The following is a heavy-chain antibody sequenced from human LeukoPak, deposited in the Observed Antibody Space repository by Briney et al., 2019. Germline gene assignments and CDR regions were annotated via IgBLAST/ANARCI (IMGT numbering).Heavy chain of an antibody. CDR3: SRDSSSCFDY. J-gene: IGHJ4*02. Sequence: GGSLRLSCAASGFTFSSYAMHWVRQAPGKGLEWVAVISYDGSNKYYADSVKGRFTISRDNSKNTLYLQMNSLRAEDTAVYYCSRDSSSCFDYWGQGTLVTVSS. V-gene: IGHV3-30-3*01. D-gene: IGHD6-6*01. CDR2: ISYDGSNK. CDR1: GFTFSSYA.